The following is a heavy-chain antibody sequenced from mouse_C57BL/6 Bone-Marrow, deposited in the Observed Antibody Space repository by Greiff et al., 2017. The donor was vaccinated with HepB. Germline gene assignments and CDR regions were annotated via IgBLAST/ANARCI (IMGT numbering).Heavy chain of an antibody. CDR1: GYTFTEYT. Sequence: VKLMESGAELVKPGASVKLSCKASGYTFTEYTIHWVKQRSGQGLEWIGWFYPGSGSIKYNEKFKDKATLTADKSSSTVYMELSRLTSEDSAVYFCARHEEGGYYDYGFAYWGQGTLVTVSA. V-gene: IGHV1-62-2*01. J-gene: IGHJ3*01. CDR2: FYPGSGSI. D-gene: IGHD2-4*01. CDR3: ARHEEGGYYDYGFAY.